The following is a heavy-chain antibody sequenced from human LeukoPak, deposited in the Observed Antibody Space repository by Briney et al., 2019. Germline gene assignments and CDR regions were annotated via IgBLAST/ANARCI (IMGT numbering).Heavy chain of an antibody. CDR1: GYTFSDYA. J-gene: IGHJ4*02. Sequence: ASVKVSCKASGYTFSDYAMHWVRQAPGQRFEWMGWIDAGNGDTRYSQKFQGRVTITRDTSASTAYLELSSLRSEDTAVYYCARDKYSHGYLLADFDYWGQGTLVTVSS. CDR2: IDAGNGDT. CDR3: ARDKYSHGYLLADFDY. V-gene: IGHV1-3*01. D-gene: IGHD5-18*01.